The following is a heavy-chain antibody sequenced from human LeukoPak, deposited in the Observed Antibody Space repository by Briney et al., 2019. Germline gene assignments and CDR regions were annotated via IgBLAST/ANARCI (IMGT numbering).Heavy chain of an antibody. J-gene: IGHJ4*02. D-gene: IGHD3-9*01. CDR1: GGSISSYY. Sequence: KPSETLSLTCTVSGGSISSYYWSWIRQPAGKGLEWIGRIYTSGSTNYNPSLKSRVTTSVDTSKNQFSLKLSSVTAADTAVYYCARDRRHYDILTGYYNDYWGQGTLVTVSS. CDR2: IYTSGST. CDR3: ARDRRHYDILTGYYNDY. V-gene: IGHV4-4*07.